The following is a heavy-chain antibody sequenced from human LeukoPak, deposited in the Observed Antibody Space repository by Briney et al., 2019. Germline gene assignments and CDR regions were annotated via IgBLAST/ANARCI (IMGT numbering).Heavy chain of an antibody. V-gene: IGHV3-64*01. CDR2: IRSDGSST. Sequence: GGSLRLSCVASGFSFSDYIMDWVRQAPGKGLEYVSAIRSDGSSTVYPNSVKGRFTISRDNSKSTLYLQMGSLRAEDTAMYYCTRRYGDHSGWAGYHDSWGQGTLVTVSS. D-gene: IGHD6-19*01. CDR1: GFSFSDYI. CDR3: TRRYGDHSGWAGYHDS. J-gene: IGHJ4*02.